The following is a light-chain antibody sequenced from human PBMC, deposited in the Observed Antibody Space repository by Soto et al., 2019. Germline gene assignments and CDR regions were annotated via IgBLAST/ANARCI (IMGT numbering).Light chain of an antibody. V-gene: IGKV3-20*01. CDR1: QSVSSSY. CDR2: GAS. J-gene: IGKJ2*01. CDR3: QRYGSSYT. Sequence: EIVLTQSPGTLSLSPGERATLSCRASQSVSSSYLAWYQQKPGQAHRLLIYGASSRATGIPDSFSGSGSGTDCTRTMRIWESEDFEVYYCQRYGSSYTFGQGTNLEI.